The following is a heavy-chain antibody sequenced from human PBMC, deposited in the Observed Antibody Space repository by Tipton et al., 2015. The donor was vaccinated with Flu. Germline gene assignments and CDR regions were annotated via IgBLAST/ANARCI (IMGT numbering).Heavy chain of an antibody. CDR3: ARSTTYTVTPDY. CDR2: ISGSGSTI. D-gene: IGHD4-11*01. CDR1: GFTFNSYE. V-gene: IGHV3-48*03. Sequence: VQLVQSGGGLVQPGGSLRLSCAASGFTFNSYEMNWVRQAPGKGLERVSYISGSGSTIYYADSVKGRFTISRDNAKNSLYLQMNSLRAEDTAVYYCARSTTYTVTPDYWGQGTLVTVSS. J-gene: IGHJ4*02.